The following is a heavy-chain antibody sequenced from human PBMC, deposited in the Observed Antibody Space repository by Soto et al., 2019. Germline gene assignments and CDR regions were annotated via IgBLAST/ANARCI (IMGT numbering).Heavy chain of an antibody. CDR2: ITWKGVNI. J-gene: IGHJ1*01. CDR1: GFTFDEYA. CDR3: ATVAQHSSGHSDYFPH. Sequence: EVQLVESGGGLVQPGRSLRLSCAGSGFTFDEYAMHWVRQAPGEGLEWVASITWKGVNIGYADSVKGRFNISRDNDRNSLYLQMNNLRAEDTALYYCATVAQHSSGHSDYFPHWGQGTLVTAAS. D-gene: IGHD6-19*01. V-gene: IGHV3-9*01.